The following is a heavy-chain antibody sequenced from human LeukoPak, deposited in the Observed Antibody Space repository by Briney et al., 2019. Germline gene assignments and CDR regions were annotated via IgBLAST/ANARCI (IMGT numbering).Heavy chain of an antibody. J-gene: IGHJ4*02. Sequence: SETLSLTCAVYGGSFSGYYWSWIRQPPGKGLEWIGEINHSGSTNYNPSLKSRVTISVDTSKNQFSLKLSSVTAADTAVYYCARGRHSSGCDYWGQGTLVTVSS. CDR1: GGSFSGYY. V-gene: IGHV4-34*01. D-gene: IGHD6-19*01. CDR2: INHSGST. CDR3: ARGRHSSGCDY.